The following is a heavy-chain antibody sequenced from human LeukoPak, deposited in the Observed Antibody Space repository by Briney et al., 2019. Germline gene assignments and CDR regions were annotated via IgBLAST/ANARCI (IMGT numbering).Heavy chain of an antibody. J-gene: IGHJ4*02. Sequence: ASVKVYCKASGYTFTDYYMHWVRQAPGQGFEWMGWINPNDGDTNYAQKFQGRVTMTRDTSISTAHMEVSRLRSDDTAVYYCARANFLYCSSSTCLFDYWGQGTLVTVSS. V-gene: IGHV1-2*02. CDR2: INPNDGDT. CDR1: GYTFTDYY. CDR3: ARANFLYCSSSTCLFDY. D-gene: IGHD2-2*01.